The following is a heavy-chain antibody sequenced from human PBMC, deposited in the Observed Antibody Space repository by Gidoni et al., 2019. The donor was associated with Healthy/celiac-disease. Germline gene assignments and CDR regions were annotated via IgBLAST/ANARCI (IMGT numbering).Heavy chain of an antibody. D-gene: IGHD6-6*01. J-gene: IGHJ6*02. Sequence: EVQLVESRGVFVQPGGSLRLSCAASGLPVSSKEMSWVRQAQGKGLEWVSAISGGSTYYADSRKGRFTISRDNSKNTLHLQMNSLRAEDPGEASPASIAARPQLVDVWGQGTTVTVSS. CDR3: ASIAARPQLVDV. CDR2: ISGGST. V-gene: IGHV3-66*01. CDR1: GLPVSSKE.